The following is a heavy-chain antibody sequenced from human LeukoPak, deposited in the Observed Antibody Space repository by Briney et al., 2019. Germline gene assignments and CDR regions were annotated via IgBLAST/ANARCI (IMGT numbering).Heavy chain of an antibody. J-gene: IGHJ3*02. Sequence: GGSLRLSCAASGFTFTNYAMTWVRQAPGKGLHCISVISGSSASTYYADSVKGRFTISRDNSDNTLYLQMNSLRAEDTAVYYCAKDFLYYYDSSGSAFDIWGQGTMVTVSS. CDR3: AKDFLYYYDSSGSAFDI. V-gene: IGHV3-23*01. CDR1: GFTFTNYA. CDR2: ISGSSAST. D-gene: IGHD3-22*01.